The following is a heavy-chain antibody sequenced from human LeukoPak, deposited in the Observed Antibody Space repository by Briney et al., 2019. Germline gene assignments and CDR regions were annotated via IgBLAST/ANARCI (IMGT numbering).Heavy chain of an antibody. Sequence: GGSLRLSCTASGFTFRNNWMHWVRQAPGKGLIWVSRINLDGTETTYADSVKGRFIISRDNAKNTLYLQMNSLRAEDTAVYYCVREVTVTSYFDYWGQGILVTVSS. V-gene: IGHV3-74*01. CDR1: GFTFRNNW. CDR3: VREVTVTSYFDY. J-gene: IGHJ4*02. CDR2: INLDGTET. D-gene: IGHD2-21*02.